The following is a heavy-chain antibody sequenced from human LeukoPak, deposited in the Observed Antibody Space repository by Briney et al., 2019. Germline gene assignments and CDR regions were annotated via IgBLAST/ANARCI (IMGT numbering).Heavy chain of an antibody. J-gene: IGHJ5*02. CDR2: IIPIFGTA. V-gene: IGHV1-69*13. CDR3: ARRLFSPSGFDP. Sequence: GASVKVSCKASGGTFSSYAISWVRQAPGQGLEWMGGIIPIFGTANYAQKFQGRVTITADESTSTAYMELSSLRSEDTAVYYCARRLFSPSGFDPWGQGTLVTVSS. D-gene: IGHD3-10*01. CDR1: GGTFSSYA.